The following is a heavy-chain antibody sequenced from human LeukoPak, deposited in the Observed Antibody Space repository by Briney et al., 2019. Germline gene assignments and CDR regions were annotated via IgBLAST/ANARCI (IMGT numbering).Heavy chain of an antibody. CDR2: IYHSGST. CDR1: GGSISSGGYS. V-gene: IGHV4-30-2*01. CDR3: ARGVLPLRDINCSGGSCYSGRWFDP. J-gene: IGHJ5*02. D-gene: IGHD2-15*01. Sequence: SQTLSLTCAVSGGSISSGGYSWSWIRQPPGKGLEWTGYIYHSGSTCYNPSLKSRVTISVDRSKNQFSLKLSSVTAADTAVYYCARGVLPLRDINCSGGSCYSGRWFDPWGQGTLVTVSS.